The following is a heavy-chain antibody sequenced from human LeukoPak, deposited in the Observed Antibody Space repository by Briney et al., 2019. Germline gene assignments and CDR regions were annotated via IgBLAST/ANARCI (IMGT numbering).Heavy chain of an antibody. J-gene: IGHJ4*02. D-gene: IGHD3-3*01. CDR1: GGTFSSYA. Sequence: SVKVSCKASGGTFSSYAISWVRQAPGQGLEWMGGIIPIFGTANYAQKSQGRVTITTDESTSTAYMELSSLRSEDTAVYYCASVSGYDFWSGYSIMGDWGQGTLVTVSS. CDR2: IIPIFGTA. CDR3: ASVSGYDFWSGYSIMGD. V-gene: IGHV1-69*05.